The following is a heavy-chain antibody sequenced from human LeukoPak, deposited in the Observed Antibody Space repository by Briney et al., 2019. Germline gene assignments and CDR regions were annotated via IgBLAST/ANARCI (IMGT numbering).Heavy chain of an antibody. CDR3: AEEHCSGGSCYSHIDY. Sequence: PGGSLRLSCAASGFTFSYYGMHWVRQAPGKGLEWVAFIRYDGSNKYYVGSVKGRFSISRDNSKNTLYLQMSSLRTEDTAVYYCAEEHCSGGSCYSHIDYWGQGTLVTVSS. D-gene: IGHD2-15*01. CDR1: GFTFSYYG. J-gene: IGHJ4*02. CDR2: IRYDGSNK. V-gene: IGHV3-30*02.